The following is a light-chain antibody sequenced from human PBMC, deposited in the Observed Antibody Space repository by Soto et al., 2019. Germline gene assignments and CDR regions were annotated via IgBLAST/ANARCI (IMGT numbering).Light chain of an antibody. CDR1: MRDVGAYNL. V-gene: IGLV2-14*01. CDR2: EVR. J-gene: IGLJ2*01. Sequence: QSALAQPASVSGSPGQSITISCAGTMRDVGAYNLVSWYQQHPGRAPQLIIYEVRNRPSGISFRFSGAKYGNTASLTISGLQAEDEADYYCSSYAANSSLVFGGGTKVTVL. CDR3: SSYAANSSLV.